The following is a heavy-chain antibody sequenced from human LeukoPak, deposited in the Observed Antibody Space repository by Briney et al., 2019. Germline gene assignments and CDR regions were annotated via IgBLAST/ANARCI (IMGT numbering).Heavy chain of an antibody. V-gene: IGHV1-8*01. J-gene: IGHJ6*03. D-gene: IGHD2-15*01. CDR2: MNPNSGNT. CDR1: GYTFTSYD. Sequence: ASVKVSCKASGYTFTSYDINWVRQATGQGLEWMGWMNPNSGNTGYAQKFQGRVTMTRNTSISTAYMELSSLRSEDTAVYYCARDIVVVVAATRDYYYYMDVWGKGTTVTVSS. CDR3: ARDIVVVVAATRDYYYYMDV.